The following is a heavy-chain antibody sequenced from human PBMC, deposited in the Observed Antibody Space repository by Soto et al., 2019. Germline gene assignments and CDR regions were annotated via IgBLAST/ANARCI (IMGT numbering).Heavy chain of an antibody. CDR1: GDTFTDYY. J-gene: IGHJ4*02. Sequence: QVQLMQSGAEVKKPGASVKVSCKASGDTFTDYYIHWVRQAPGQGLEWMGTVNPSGGHTTYAQHFLGRVTXHXAXSPXTLYMELTSLTSDDTAIYYCARGGPVVVVTAALDYWGQGTLVTVSS. V-gene: IGHV1-46*01. CDR2: VNPSGGHT. CDR3: ARGGPVVVVTAALDY. D-gene: IGHD2-21*02.